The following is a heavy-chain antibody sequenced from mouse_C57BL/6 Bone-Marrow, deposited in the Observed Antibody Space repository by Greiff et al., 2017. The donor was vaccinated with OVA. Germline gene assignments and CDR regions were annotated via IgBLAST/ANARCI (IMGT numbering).Heavy chain of an antibody. D-gene: IGHD1-1*01. CDR2: INYDGSST. CDR3: ARGRYYGSSYGYFDY. Sequence: EVQLVESEGGLVQPGSSMKLSCTASGFTFSDYYMAWVRQVPEKGLEWVANINYDGSSTYYLDSLKSRFIISRDNAKNILYLQMSSLKSEDTATYYCARGRYYGSSYGYFDYWGQGTTLTVSS. V-gene: IGHV5-16*01. CDR1: GFTFSDYY. J-gene: IGHJ2*01.